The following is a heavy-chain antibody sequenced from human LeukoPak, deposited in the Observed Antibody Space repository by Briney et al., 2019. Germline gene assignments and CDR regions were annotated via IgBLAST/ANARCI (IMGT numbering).Heavy chain of an antibody. D-gene: IGHD6-13*01. Sequence: SETLSLTCAVYGGSFSGYYWSWIRQPPGKGLEWIGEINHSGSTNYNPSLKGRVTISVDTSKNQFSLKLSSVTAADTAVYYCARGSGIAAAGTLAPWGQGTLVTVSS. V-gene: IGHV4-34*01. CDR3: ARGSGIAAAGTLAP. CDR1: GGSFSGYY. J-gene: IGHJ5*02. CDR2: INHSGST.